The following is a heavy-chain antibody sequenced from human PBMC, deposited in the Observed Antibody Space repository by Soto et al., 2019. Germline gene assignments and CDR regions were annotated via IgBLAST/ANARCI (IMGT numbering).Heavy chain of an antibody. CDR1: GGSFSSSNW. CDR2: IYHSGTT. V-gene: IGHV4-4*02. Sequence: SETLSLTCAVSGGSFSSSNWWSWVRQPPGKGLEWIGEIYHSGTTNYIPSLKSRVTISVDKSKNQFSLKLNSVTAADTAVYYCAGRRDGSGSLDYWGQGTLVTVSS. CDR3: AGRRDGSGSLDY. D-gene: IGHD3-10*01. J-gene: IGHJ4*02.